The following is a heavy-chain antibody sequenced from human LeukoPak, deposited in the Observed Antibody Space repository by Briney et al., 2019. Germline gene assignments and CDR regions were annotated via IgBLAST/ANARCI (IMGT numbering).Heavy chain of an antibody. CDR1: GYTFTSYG. CDR3: ARGPPYSSSWSYGMDV. CDR2: ISAYNGNT. V-gene: IGHV1-18*01. J-gene: IGHJ6*02. Sequence: ASVKDSCKASGYTFTSYGISWVRQAPGQGLEWMGWISAYNGNTNYAQKLQGRVTMTTDTSTSTAYMELRSLRSDDTAVYYCARGPPYSSSWSYGMDVWGQGTTVTVSS. D-gene: IGHD6-13*01.